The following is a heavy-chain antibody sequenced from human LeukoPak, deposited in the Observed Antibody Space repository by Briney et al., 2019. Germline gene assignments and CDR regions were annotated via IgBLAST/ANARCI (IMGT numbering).Heavy chain of an antibody. CDR2: ITSSSSYT. D-gene: IGHD5-18*01. V-gene: IGHV3-21*04. J-gene: IGHJ1*01. Sequence: GGTLRLSCAASGFTFSSYSMNWVRQAPGKGLEWVSSITSSSSYTYYADSVRGRFTISRDNSKSTLYLQMNSLRAEDTAVYYCAKDQGIQLWLKYFQHWGQGTLVTVSS. CDR3: AKDQGIQLWLKYFQH. CDR1: GFTFSSYS.